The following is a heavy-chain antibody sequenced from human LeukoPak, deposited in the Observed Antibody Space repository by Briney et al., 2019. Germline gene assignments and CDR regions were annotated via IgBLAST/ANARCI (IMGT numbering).Heavy chain of an antibody. J-gene: IGHJ4*02. CDR3: ASPGAYY. Sequence: GGSLRLSCAASGFTFSSYAMHWVPQPPGKGLEYVSAISSNGGSPHYANSVKGRFTISRDNSKNTLYLQMGSLSPEDMAVYYCASPGAYYWGQGTLVTVSS. V-gene: IGHV3-64*01. CDR1: GFTFSSYA. CDR2: ISSNGGSP.